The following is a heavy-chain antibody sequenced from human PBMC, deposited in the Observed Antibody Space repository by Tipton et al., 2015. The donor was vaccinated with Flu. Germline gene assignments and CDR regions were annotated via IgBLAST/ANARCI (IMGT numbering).Heavy chain of an antibody. D-gene: IGHD3-3*01. Sequence: MVQSGAEVKKPGASVKVYCKASGYTFTGYYMHWVRQAPGQGIEWMGWINPNSGGTNYAQKFQGRVTMTRDTSISTAYMELSRLRSADTSVFFCARLGVPPYYDFWSGYYTGGGYFDYWVQGTLVPVSS. V-gene: IGHV1-2*02. J-gene: IGHJ4*02. CDR1: GYTFTGYY. CDR2: INPNSGGT. CDR3: ARLGVPPYYDFWSGYYTGGGYFDY.